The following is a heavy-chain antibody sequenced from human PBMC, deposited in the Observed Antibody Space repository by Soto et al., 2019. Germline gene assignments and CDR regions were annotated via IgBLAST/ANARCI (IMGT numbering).Heavy chain of an antibody. Sequence: GGSLRLSCAASGFTFSSYSMNWVRQAPGKGLEWVSSISSSSYIYYSDSVKGRFTISRDNAKNSLYLQRNSLRAEDTAVYYCARRYGDYASYYYYGMDVWGQGTTVTVSS. CDR1: GFTFSSYS. V-gene: IGHV3-21*01. D-gene: IGHD4-17*01. J-gene: IGHJ6*02. CDR2: ISSSSYI. CDR3: ARRYGDYASYYYYGMDV.